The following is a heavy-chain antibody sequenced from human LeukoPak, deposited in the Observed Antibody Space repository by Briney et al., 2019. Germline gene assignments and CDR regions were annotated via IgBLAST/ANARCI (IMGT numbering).Heavy chain of an antibody. D-gene: IGHD2-21*02. J-gene: IGHJ3*02. Sequence: GESLKISCKGSGYSFTSYWIGWVRQMPGKGLEWMGIIYPGDSDTRYSPSFQGQVTISADKSISTAFLQWSSLKASDTAVYYCARPAYCGGDCYSGNAFDIWGQGTMVTVSS. CDR3: ARPAYCGGDCYSGNAFDI. CDR1: GYSFTSYW. CDR2: IYPGDSDT. V-gene: IGHV5-51*01.